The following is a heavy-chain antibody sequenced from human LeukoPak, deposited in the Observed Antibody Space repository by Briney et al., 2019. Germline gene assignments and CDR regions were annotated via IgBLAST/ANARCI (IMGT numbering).Heavy chain of an antibody. CDR1: GGSISSGGYY. D-gene: IGHD3-22*01. CDR3: ARVTAIVRVFDY. V-gene: IGHV4-31*03. Sequence: SETLSLTCTVSGGSISSGGYYWSWISQHPGKGLEWIGYIYYSGSTYYNPSLKSRVTISVDTSKNQFSLKLSSVTAADTAVYYCARVTAIVRVFDYWGQGTLVTVSS. CDR2: IYYSGST. J-gene: IGHJ4*02.